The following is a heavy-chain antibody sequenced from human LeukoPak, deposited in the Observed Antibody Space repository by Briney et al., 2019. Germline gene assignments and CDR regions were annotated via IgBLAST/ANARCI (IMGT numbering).Heavy chain of an antibody. Sequence: PGGSLRLSCAASGFTFSSYAMHWVRQAPGKGLEWVAIISHDGSNKYYADSVKGRFTISRDNSKNTLYLQMNSLRAEDTAVYYCAKDRLDTAMVLLDYWGQGTLVTVSS. V-gene: IGHV3-30-3*01. CDR2: ISHDGSNK. CDR1: GFTFSSYA. CDR3: AKDRLDTAMVLLDY. J-gene: IGHJ4*02. D-gene: IGHD5-18*01.